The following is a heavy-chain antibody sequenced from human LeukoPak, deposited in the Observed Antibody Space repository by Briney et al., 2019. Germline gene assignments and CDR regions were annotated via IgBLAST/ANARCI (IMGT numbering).Heavy chain of an antibody. J-gene: IGHJ4*02. V-gene: IGHV4-59*08. D-gene: IGHD2-15*01. CDR3: ARHKWIEGGGSPFDY. Sequence: KPSETLSLTCTVSGGSISSYYWSWIRQPPGKGLEWIGYIYYSGSTNYNPSLKSRVTISVDTSKNQFSLKLSSVTAADTAVYYCARHKWIEGGGSPFDYWGQGTLVTVSS. CDR2: IYYSGST. CDR1: GGSISSYY.